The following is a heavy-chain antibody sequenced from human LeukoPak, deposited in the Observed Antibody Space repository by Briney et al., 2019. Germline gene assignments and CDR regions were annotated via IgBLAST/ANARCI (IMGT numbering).Heavy chain of an antibody. J-gene: IGHJ3*02. CDR2: IYPGDSDT. CDR1: GYSFTSYW. CDR3: VTGTGRAFDI. D-gene: IGHD1-1*01. Sequence: GESLKISCKGSGYSFTSYWIGWVRQMPGKGLEWMGVIYPGDSDTRYSPSFQGQVTVSADKSINTAYPQWSSLKASDTAMYYCVTGTGRAFDIWGQGTMVTVSS. V-gene: IGHV5-51*01.